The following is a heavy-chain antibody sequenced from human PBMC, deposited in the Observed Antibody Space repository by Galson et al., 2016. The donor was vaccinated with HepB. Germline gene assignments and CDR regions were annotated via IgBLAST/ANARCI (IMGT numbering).Heavy chain of an antibody. Sequence: SVKVSCKAAGFTFSNYDINWVRQAPGQGLEWLGWVTPDSGNRGYRQKFQGRVTMTTDRSIGTGYMVLSSLRSDDTAVYYCTRTKVQELPAMDVWGQGTTVTVSS. CDR2: VTPDSGNR. CDR3: TRTKVQELPAMDV. J-gene: IGHJ6*02. D-gene: IGHD3-10*01. V-gene: IGHV1-8*02. CDR1: GFTFSNYD.